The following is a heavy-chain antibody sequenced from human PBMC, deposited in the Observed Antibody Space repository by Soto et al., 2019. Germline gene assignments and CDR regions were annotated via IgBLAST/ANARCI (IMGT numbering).Heavy chain of an antibody. Sequence: PSETLSLTCTVSGGSISSYYWSWIRQPPGKELEWIGYIYYSGSTNYNPSLKSRVTISVDTSKNQFSLKLSSVTAADTAVYYCARVGSSWYPRWDYYYYGMDVWGQGTTVTVSS. V-gene: IGHV4-59*01. CDR2: IYYSGST. D-gene: IGHD6-13*01. CDR3: ARVGSSWYPRWDYYYYGMDV. CDR1: GGSISSYY. J-gene: IGHJ6*02.